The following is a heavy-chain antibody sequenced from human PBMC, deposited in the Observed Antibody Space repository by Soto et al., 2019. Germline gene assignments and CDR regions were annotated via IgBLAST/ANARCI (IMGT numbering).Heavy chain of an antibody. CDR1: GYSFTSYW. V-gene: IGHV5-51*01. CDR3: ARQHCSGGSCYSGWFDP. CDR2: IYPGDSDT. J-gene: IGHJ5*02. Sequence: GESLKLSCRGSGYSFTSYWIGWVRQMPGKGLEWMGIIYPGDSDTRYSPSFQGQVTISADKSISTAYLQWSSLKASDTAMYYCARQHCSGGSCYSGWFDPWGQGTLVTVSS. D-gene: IGHD2-15*01.